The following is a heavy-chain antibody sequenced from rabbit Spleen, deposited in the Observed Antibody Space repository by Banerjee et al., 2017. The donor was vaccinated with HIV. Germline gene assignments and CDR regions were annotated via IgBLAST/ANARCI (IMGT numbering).Heavy chain of an antibody. D-gene: IGHD1-1*01. CDR2: IEAVSSGFT. J-gene: IGHJ6*01. Sequence: QSLEESGGDLVKPGASLTLTCIASGVSFRGSSYMCWVRQAPGKGLEWIACIEAVSSGFTYFASWAKGRFTISRTSSTTVTLQMTSLTAADTATYFCARDTSSSFSSYGMDLWGPGTLVTVS. V-gene: IGHV1S40*01. CDR3: ARDTSSSFSSYGMDL. CDR1: GVSFRGSSY.